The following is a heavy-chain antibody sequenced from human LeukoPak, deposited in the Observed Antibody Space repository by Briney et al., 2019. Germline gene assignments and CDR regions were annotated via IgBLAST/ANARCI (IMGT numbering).Heavy chain of an antibody. CDR2: IYPGDSDS. CDR1: GYPFTNYL. J-gene: IGHJ5*02. V-gene: IGHV5-51*07. CDR3: ARGPYGYTSSATLGSYNWFDP. D-gene: IGHD2-2*02. Sequence: GESLKISCKGSGYPFTNYLIGLGHPMAGKGLGWMWIIYPGDSDSTYSPSFQDQVTMSVDKSISTAYLQWSSLKASDTAMYYCARGPYGYTSSATLGSYNWFDPWGQGSLVTVSS.